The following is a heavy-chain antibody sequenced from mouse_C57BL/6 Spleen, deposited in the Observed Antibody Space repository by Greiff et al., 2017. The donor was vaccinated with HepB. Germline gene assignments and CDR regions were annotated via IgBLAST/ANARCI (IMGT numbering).Heavy chain of an antibody. CDR1: GYTFTSYW. CDR3: ARGSTMSTTVYYYAMDY. Sequence: QVQLQQPGAELVKPGASVKLSCKASGYTFTSYWMQWVKQRPGQGLEWIGEIDPSDSYTNYNQKFKGKATLTVDTSSSTAYMQLSSLTSEDSAVYYCARGSTMSTTVYYYAMDYWGQGTSVTVSS. CDR2: IDPSDSYT. V-gene: IGHV1-50*01. J-gene: IGHJ4*01. D-gene: IGHD2-4*01.